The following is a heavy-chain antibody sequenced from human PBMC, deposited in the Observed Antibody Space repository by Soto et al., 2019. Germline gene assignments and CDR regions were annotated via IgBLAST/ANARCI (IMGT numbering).Heavy chain of an antibody. CDR3: ARHHGSPGSYFGMDV. CDR1: GYSFTNYW. D-gene: IGHD6-13*01. CDR2: IYPGDSDT. V-gene: IGHV5-51*01. J-gene: IGHJ6*02. Sequence: GESLKISCKGSGYSFTNYWINWVRQMPGKGLEWMGIIYPGDSDTRYSPSFQGQVTISADKSISTAYLQWRSLKASDTAMYYCARHHGSPGSYFGMDVWGQGTTVTVSS.